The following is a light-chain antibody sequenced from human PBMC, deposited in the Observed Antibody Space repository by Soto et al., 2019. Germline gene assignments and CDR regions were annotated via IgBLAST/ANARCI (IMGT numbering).Light chain of an antibody. CDR1: NSVEKY. V-gene: IGKV3-11*01. CDR2: EAS. Sequence: EVVLTQSPATLSLSPGDRAILSCRASNSVEKYLAWYQQKPGQTPRLLIYEASNRATGIPARFSGSGSETDFTLTISSLEPEYFAVYYCQQRKHWPPLTFGGGTKVEIK. CDR3: QQRKHWPPLT. J-gene: IGKJ4*01.